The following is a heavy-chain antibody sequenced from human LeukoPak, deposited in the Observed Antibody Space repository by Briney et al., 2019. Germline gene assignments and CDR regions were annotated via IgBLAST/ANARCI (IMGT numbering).Heavy chain of an antibody. Sequence: ASVKVSCKTSGYTFTGYYMHWVRQAPGQGLEWMGWINPNSGGTNYAQKFQGRVTMTRDTSISTAYMELSRLRSDDTAVYYCARTAAGIFEVDYWGQGTLVTVSS. CDR1: GYTFTGYY. V-gene: IGHV1-2*02. CDR2: INPNSGGT. J-gene: IGHJ4*02. D-gene: IGHD6-13*01. CDR3: ARTAAGIFEVDY.